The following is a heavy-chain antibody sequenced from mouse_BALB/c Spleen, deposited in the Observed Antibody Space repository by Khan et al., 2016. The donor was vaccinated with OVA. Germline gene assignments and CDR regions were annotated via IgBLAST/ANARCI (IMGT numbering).Heavy chain of an antibody. Sequence: VQLQQSGAELLKPGASVKLSCTGSGFNIKDTYIHWVKQRPEQGLEWIGRIDPANGRTIYDPKFQGTATITADTSTNTAYLHLSSLTSEDTVVYYCAYSLLLYAIDYWGQGTSVTVSS. CDR1: GFNIKDTY. CDR2: IDPANGRT. V-gene: IGHV14-3*02. CDR3: AYSLLLYAIDY. D-gene: IGHD1-2*01. J-gene: IGHJ4*01.